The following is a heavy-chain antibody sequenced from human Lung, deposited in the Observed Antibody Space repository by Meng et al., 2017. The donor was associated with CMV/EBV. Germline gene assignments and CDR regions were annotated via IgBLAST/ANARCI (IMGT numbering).Heavy chain of an antibody. V-gene: IGHV1-2*02. J-gene: IGHJ6*02. Sequence: ASVKVSXKASGYSFTGYFVNWVRQAPGQGLEWMGWINPDSGTTDYAPNFRGRVTMTRGTSINTAYMELSRLRSDDTAVYYCARSRPGSHYYYGMDVWGQGTTVTVSS. CDR1: GYSFTGYF. D-gene: IGHD1-14*01. CDR3: ARSRPGSHYYYGMDV. CDR2: INPDSGTT.